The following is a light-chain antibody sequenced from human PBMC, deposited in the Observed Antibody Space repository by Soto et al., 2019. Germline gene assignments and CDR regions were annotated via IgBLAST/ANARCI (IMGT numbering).Light chain of an antibody. CDR2: SES. Sequence: DIQMTQSPSSLSASIGDRVTITCRASQTIRKSLNWYQQKAETAPKLLIFSESSLQSGVPSRFSGSGSGTEFRLTISSLQPDDFATYYCQQYKAFGQGTKVDIK. V-gene: IGKV1-39*01. CDR3: QQYKA. CDR1: QTIRKS. J-gene: IGKJ1*01.